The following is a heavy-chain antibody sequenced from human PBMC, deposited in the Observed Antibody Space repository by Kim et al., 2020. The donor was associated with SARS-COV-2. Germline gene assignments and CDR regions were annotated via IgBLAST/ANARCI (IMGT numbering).Heavy chain of an antibody. Sequence: DTKYTQKFQGRVTLTTETSTRTAYMELRSLRSDDTATYFCVIYDGRYPIDYWGQGTLVTVSS. V-gene: IGHV1-18*01. D-gene: IGHD1-26*01. CDR3: VIYDGRYPIDY. CDR2: DT. J-gene: IGHJ4*02.